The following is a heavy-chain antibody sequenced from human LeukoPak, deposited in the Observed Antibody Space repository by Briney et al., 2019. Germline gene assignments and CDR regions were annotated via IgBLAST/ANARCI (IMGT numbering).Heavy chain of an antibody. D-gene: IGHD3-10*01. Sequence: PSETLSLTCTVSGGSISSGSYYWSWIRQSAGKGLEWIGRFYTSGSTNYNPSLKSRVTMSADTSKNQFSLKLSSVTAADTAVYYCARGTAMVRGVILNYFDYWGQGTLVTVSS. CDR3: ARGTAMVRGVILNYFDY. CDR1: GGSISSGSYY. V-gene: IGHV4-61*02. J-gene: IGHJ4*02. CDR2: FYTSGST.